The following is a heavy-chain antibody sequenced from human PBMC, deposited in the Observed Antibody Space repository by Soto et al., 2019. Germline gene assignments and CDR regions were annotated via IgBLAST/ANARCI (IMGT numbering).Heavy chain of an antibody. CDR2: VYYRGRS. CDR1: GGSVTNSSYY. J-gene: IGHJ3*02. CDR3: ARVDSVPHRLDSRLVNDAFDI. D-gene: IGHD2-2*01. Sequence: PSETLSLTCTVSGGSVTNSSYYWGWIRQSPGKGLEWIGSVYYRGRSYSKSSVKSRVTISVDTSKNQFSLKLSSVTAADTAVYYCARVDSVPHRLDSRLVNDAFDIWGQGTMVTVSS. V-gene: IGHV4-39*07.